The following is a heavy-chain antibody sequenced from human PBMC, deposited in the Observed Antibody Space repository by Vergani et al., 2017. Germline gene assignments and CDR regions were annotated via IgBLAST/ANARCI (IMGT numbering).Heavy chain of an antibody. J-gene: IGHJ6*03. CDR2: IYYSGST. Sequence: QLQLQESGPGLVKPSETLSLTCTVSGGSISSSSYYWSWIRQPPGKGLEWIGYIYYSGSTNYNPSLKSRVTISVDTSKNQFSLKLSSVTAADTAVYYCARAHLRITMIENYYYYMDVWGKGTTVTVSS. D-gene: IGHD3-22*01. CDR1: GGSISSSSYY. V-gene: IGHV4-61*01. CDR3: ARAHLRITMIENYYYYMDV.